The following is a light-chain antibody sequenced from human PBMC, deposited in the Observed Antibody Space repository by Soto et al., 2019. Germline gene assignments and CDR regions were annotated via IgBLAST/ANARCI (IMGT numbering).Light chain of an antibody. Sequence: EIVLTQSPGTLSLSPGERPTLSCRASQSISSSYLAWYQRKPGQAPRLLIYAASSRATGIPDRFSGSGSGTDFTLTISRLEPEDFAVYYCQQYGSSSYTFGQGTQLEIK. CDR1: QSISSSY. V-gene: IGKV3-20*01. CDR3: QQYGSSSYT. CDR2: AAS. J-gene: IGKJ2*01.